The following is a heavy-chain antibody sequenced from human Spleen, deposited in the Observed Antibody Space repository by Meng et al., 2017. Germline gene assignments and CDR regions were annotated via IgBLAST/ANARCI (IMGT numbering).Heavy chain of an antibody. V-gene: IGHV3-33*08. CDR1: GFTFSSYG. CDR2: IWYDGSNK. J-gene: IGHJ6*02. D-gene: IGHD6-19*01. Sequence: GESLKISCAASGFTFSSYGMHWVRQAPGKGLEWVAVIWYDGSNKYYADSVKGRFTISRDNSKNTLYLQMNSLRAEDTAVYYCARDHSSGWYYCYGMDVWGQGTTVTVSS. CDR3: ARDHSSGWYYCYGMDV.